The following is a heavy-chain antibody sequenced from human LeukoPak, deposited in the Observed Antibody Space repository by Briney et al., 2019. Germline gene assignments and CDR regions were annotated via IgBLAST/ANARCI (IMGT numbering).Heavy chain of an antibody. CDR1: GGTFSSYA. D-gene: IGHD6-6*01. CDR3: ARLSGHEQLALNY. V-gene: IGHV1-69*13. Sequence: SVKVSCKASGGTFSSYAISWVRQAPGQGLEWMGGIIPIFGTANYAQKFQGRVTITADESTSTAYMELSSLRSEDTAVYYCARLSGHEQLALNYWGQGTLVTVSS. J-gene: IGHJ4*02. CDR2: IIPIFGTA.